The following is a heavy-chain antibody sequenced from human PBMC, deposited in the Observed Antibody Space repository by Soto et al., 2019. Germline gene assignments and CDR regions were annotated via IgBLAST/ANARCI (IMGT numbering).Heavy chain of an antibody. Sequence: EVQLVESGGGSVQPGRSLRLSCAASGFSFDDYGMHWVRQGPGKGLEWVSGISWNRGDIYYADSVKGRFTISRDNAKRSLYLQMNSLRTEDTDLYYCAKDKDLDRDGHVDYWGQGIVVTVSS. D-gene: IGHD2-2*03. V-gene: IGHV3-9*01. CDR1: GFSFDDYG. CDR2: ISWNRGDI. CDR3: AKDKDLDRDGHVDY. J-gene: IGHJ4*02.